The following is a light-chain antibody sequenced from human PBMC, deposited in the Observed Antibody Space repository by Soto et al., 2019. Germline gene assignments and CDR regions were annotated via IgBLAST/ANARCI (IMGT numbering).Light chain of an antibody. CDR3: QQYNSYPWT. Sequence: DIQMTQSPSTLSTSVGDRVTITCRASQGISTWLAWYQQKPGKAPKLLIYKTSSLESGVPSRFSGSGSGTDFTLTISSLQSDDFATYYCQQYNSYPWTFGQGTKVEIK. V-gene: IGKV1-5*03. J-gene: IGKJ1*01. CDR1: QGISTW. CDR2: KTS.